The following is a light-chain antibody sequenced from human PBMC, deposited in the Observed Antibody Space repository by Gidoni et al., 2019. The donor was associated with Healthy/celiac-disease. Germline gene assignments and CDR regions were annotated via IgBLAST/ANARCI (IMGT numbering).Light chain of an antibody. V-gene: IGKV3-20*01. CDR2: GAS. Sequence: EIVLTQSPCTLSLSPGERATLSCRASQRVSSSYLAWYQQKPGQAPRLLIYGASSRATGIPDRFSGSGSGTDFNLTISRLEPEDFAVYYCQKYGSPPGLTLGGGNKVEIK. CDR3: QKYGSPPGLT. CDR1: QRVSSSY. J-gene: IGKJ4*01.